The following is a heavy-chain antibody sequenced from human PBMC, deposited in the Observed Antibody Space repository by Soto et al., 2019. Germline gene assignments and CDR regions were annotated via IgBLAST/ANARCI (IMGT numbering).Heavy chain of an antibody. V-gene: IGHV3-30*18. D-gene: IGHD5-12*01. CDR1: GFTFSSFG. CDR3: AKERSVVATSPDLDY. Sequence: QVQLVESGGGVVQPGRSLRLSCAASGFTFSSFGMHWVRQAPGKGLEWVAVASYDGSYKYYADSVKGRFTISRDNSKKTLYLQMNSLRAEDTAVYYCAKERSVVATSPDLDYWGQGTLVTVSS. CDR2: ASYDGSYK. J-gene: IGHJ4*02.